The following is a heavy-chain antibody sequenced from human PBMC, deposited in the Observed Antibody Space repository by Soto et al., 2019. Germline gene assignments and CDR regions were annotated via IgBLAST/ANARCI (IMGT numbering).Heavy chain of an antibody. Sequence: ETLSLTSTVSDGSISSYYWSWIRQPAGKGLEWIGRIYTSGSTNYNPSLKSRVTMSVDTSKNQFSLKLSSVTAADTAVYYCARDRYGSGSYLVDDWFDPWGQGTLVTVSS. CDR3: ARDRYGSGSYLVDDWFDP. CDR1: DGSISSYY. J-gene: IGHJ5*02. V-gene: IGHV4-4*07. D-gene: IGHD3-10*01. CDR2: IYTSGST.